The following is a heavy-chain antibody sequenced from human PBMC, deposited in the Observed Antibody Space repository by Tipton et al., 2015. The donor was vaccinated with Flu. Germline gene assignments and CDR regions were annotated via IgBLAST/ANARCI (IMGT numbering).Heavy chain of an antibody. Sequence: TLSLTCTVSGGSISSYYWSWIRQPAGKGLEWIGRIYTSGSTNYNPYLKSRVTMSVDTSKNQFSLKLSSVTAADTAVYYCARVNGGWFGELYWFDPWGQGTLVTVSS. CDR3: ARVNGGWFGELYWFDP. CDR2: IYTSGST. J-gene: IGHJ5*02. CDR1: GGSISSYY. D-gene: IGHD3-10*01. V-gene: IGHV4-4*07.